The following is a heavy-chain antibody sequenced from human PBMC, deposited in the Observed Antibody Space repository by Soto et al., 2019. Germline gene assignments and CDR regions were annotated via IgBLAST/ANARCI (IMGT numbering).Heavy chain of an antibody. Sequence: SETLSLTCAVSGFSINSGGFWGWIRQPPGKGLEWIGSVFHSGTAYYNLSLKSRVIISVDTSKNQFSLDLDSVTAADTAVYFCARDPHYYYNNRDYVEYWGRGILVTVSS. D-gene: IGHD3-10*01. J-gene: IGHJ4*02. V-gene: IGHV4-38-2*02. CDR3: ARDPHYYYNNRDYVEY. CDR1: GFSINSGGF. CDR2: VFHSGTA.